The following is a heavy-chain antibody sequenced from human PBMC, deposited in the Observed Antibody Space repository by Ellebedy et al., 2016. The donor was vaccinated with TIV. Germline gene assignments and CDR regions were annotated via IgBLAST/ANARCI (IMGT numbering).Heavy chain of an antibody. CDR2: ITTGSNTI. CDR3: ARGRLEQRFDI. J-gene: IGHJ4*02. Sequence: GESLKISXVASGFTFSDYYMSWIRQAPGKGLEWLSYITTGSNTIYYADSVKGRFTISRDNTKNSLYLQMNSLGAEDTAVYFCARGRLEQRFDIWGQGALVTVSS. D-gene: IGHD3-3*01. CDR1: GFTFSDYY. V-gene: IGHV3-11*01.